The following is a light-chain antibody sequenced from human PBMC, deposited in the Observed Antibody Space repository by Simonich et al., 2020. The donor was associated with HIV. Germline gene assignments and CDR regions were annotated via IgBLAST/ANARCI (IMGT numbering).Light chain of an antibody. Sequence: EIVMTQSQATLSVSPGERATLSCRASQSVSSNLAWYQQQPGQPPKLLIYWASTRESGVPDRFSGSGSGTDFTLTISSLQAEDVAVYYCQQYYSTPQTFGQGTKVEIK. J-gene: IGKJ1*01. CDR3: QQYYSTPQT. CDR2: WAS. CDR1: QSVSSN. V-gene: IGKV4-1*01.